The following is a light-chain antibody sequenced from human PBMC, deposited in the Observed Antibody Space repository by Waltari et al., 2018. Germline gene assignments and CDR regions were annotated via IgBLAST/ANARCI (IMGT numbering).Light chain of an antibody. CDR3: QQYDISPRT. Sequence: EIVLTQSPGTLSLSPGERATLSCRASQSVSSSYLAWYQQKPGQAPTLLIYGASSRAAGIADRFSGSGSGTEFTITIRRLEPEDFAVYYCQQYDISPRTFGQGTKVEIK. J-gene: IGKJ1*01. CDR2: GAS. CDR1: QSVSSSY. V-gene: IGKV3-20*01.